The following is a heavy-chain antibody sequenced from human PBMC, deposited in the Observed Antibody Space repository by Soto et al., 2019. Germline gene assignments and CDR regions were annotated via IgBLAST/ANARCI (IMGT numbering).Heavy chain of an antibody. J-gene: IGHJ4*02. V-gene: IGHV1-69*13. CDR2: IIPIFGTA. Sequence: SVKVSCKASGGTFSSYAISWVRQAPGQGLEWMGGIIPIFGTANYAQKFQGRVTITADESTSTAYMELSSLRSEDTAVYYCARSSAYDSSGYYPSGIFDYWGQGTLVTVSS. CDR1: GGTFSSYA. D-gene: IGHD3-22*01. CDR3: ARSSAYDSSGYYPSGIFDY.